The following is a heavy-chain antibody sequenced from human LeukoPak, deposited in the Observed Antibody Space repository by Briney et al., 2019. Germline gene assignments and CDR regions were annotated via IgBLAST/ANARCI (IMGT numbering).Heavy chain of an antibody. V-gene: IGHV4-59*01. CDR1: SGSINSYY. CDR3: ARIISQRDAFDV. J-gene: IGHJ3*01. Sequence: SETLSLTCTVPSGSINSYYWNWIRQSPGKGLEWIGYIYYSGRTSYNPSLESRVTISIDASKKQIFLRLSSVTAADTAVYYCARIISQRDAFDVWGRGTTVTVSS. D-gene: IGHD2-21*01. CDR2: IYYSGRT.